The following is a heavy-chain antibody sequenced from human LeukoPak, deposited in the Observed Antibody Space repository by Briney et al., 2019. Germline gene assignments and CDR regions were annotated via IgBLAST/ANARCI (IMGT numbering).Heavy chain of an antibody. D-gene: IGHD3-10*01. CDR2: INSDGSST. J-gene: IGHJ3*02. V-gene: IGHV3-74*01. Sequence: GGSLRLSCAAFGFTFSSHWMHWVRQAPGKGLVWVSRINSDGSSTSYADSVKGRFTISRDNAKNTLYLQMNSLRAEDTAVYYCARRRIGELGAFDIWGQGTMVTVSS. CDR1: GFTFSSHW. CDR3: ARRRIGELGAFDI.